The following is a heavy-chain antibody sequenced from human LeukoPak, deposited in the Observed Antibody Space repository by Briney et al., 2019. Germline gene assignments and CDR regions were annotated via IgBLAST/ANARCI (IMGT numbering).Heavy chain of an antibody. D-gene: IGHD5-12*01. CDR3: ARQIRWLRYWFDH. V-gene: IGHV4-34*01. Sequence: SETLSLTCAVYGGSFSGYYWSWLRQPPGKGREGVGEINHSGSTNYNPSLTSRDTISVDTSKNQFSLTLSSVTAADTAVYYCARQIRWLRYWFDHWGQGTLVTVSS. CDR1: GGSFSGYY. J-gene: IGHJ5*02. CDR2: INHSGST.